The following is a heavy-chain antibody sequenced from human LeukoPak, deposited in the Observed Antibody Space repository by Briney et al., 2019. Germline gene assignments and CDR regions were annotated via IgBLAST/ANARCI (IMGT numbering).Heavy chain of an antibody. CDR1: GFTFSDYY. V-gene: IGHV3-11*01. Sequence: PGGSMRLSCAASGFTFSDYYMSWIRQAPGKGLEWVSYISSSGSTIYYADSVKGRFTISRDNANNSLYLQMNSLRAEDTAVYYCAREGYGGVYNWFDPWGQGTLVTVSS. J-gene: IGHJ5*02. CDR3: AREGYGGVYNWFDP. CDR2: ISSSGSTI. D-gene: IGHD4-23*01.